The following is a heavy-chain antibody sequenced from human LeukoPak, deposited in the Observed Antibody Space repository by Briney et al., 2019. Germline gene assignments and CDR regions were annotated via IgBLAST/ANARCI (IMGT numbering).Heavy chain of an antibody. CDR1: GYTFTGYY. Sequence: ASVKVSCKASGYTFTGYYMHWVRQAPGQGLEWMGWINPNSGGTNYAQEFQGRVTMTRDTSISTAYMELSRLRSDDTAVYYCARSIRVTTLAFDIWGQGTMVTVSS. D-gene: IGHD4-17*01. J-gene: IGHJ3*02. CDR3: ARSIRVTTLAFDI. CDR2: INPNSGGT. V-gene: IGHV1-2*02.